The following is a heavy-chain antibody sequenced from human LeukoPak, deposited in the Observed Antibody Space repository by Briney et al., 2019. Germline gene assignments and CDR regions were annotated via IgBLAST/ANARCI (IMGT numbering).Heavy chain of an antibody. V-gene: IGHV3-21*01. CDR1: GFTFSSYS. CDR2: ISSSTNYI. Sequence: PGGSLRLSCAASGFTFSSYSMNWVRQAPGKGLEWVSSISSSTNYIYYADSVKGRFTISRDNAKDSLFLQMNSLRAEDTAIYYCARDPRIYCTNGICRDDYFDNWGQGTLVTVSS. D-gene: IGHD2-8*01. J-gene: IGHJ4*02. CDR3: ARDPRIYCTNGICRDDYFDN.